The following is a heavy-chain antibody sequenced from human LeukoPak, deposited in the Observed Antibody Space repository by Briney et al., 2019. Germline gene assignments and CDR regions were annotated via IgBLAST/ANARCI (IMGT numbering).Heavy chain of an antibody. Sequence: NPSETLPLTCTVSGVSISSSSYYWGWIRQPPGKGLEWIGSIYYSGSTYYNPSLKSRVTISVDTSKNQFSLKLSSVTAADTAVYYCARNIAARRNAFDIWGQGTMVTVSS. V-gene: IGHV4-39*07. CDR2: IYYSGST. D-gene: IGHD6-6*01. CDR1: GVSISSSSYY. J-gene: IGHJ3*02. CDR3: ARNIAARRNAFDI.